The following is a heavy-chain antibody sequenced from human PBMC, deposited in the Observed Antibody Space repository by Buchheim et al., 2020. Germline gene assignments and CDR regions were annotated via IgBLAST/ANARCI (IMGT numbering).Heavy chain of an antibody. CDR3: ARTVSKWDYYFDY. Sequence: QVQLQESGPGLVKPSQTLSLRCVVSGGSISRGGYYWRWIRQHPGKGLEWIGYTFYSGSTSYNPSLKSRVSISEDTSKNQFSLKLNSVTAADTAVYYCARTVSKWDYYFDYWGQG. D-gene: IGHD1-26*01. CDR2: TFYSGST. V-gene: IGHV4-31*11. J-gene: IGHJ4*02. CDR1: GGSISRGGYY.